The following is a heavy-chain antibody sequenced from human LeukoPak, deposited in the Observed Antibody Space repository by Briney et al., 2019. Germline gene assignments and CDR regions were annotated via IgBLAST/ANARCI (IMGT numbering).Heavy chain of an antibody. D-gene: IGHD2-2*02. J-gene: IGHJ3*02. V-gene: IGHV1-2*04. Sequence: ASVKVSCKASGYTFTGYYMHWVRQAPGQGLEWMGWINPNSGGTNYAQKFQGWVTMTRDTSISTAYMELSRLRSDDTAVYYCARGVVPAAIPQEIRLYGKSPRSPLDIWGQGTMVTVSS. CDR3: ARGVVPAAIPQEIRLYGKSPRSPLDI. CDR2: INPNSGGT. CDR1: GYTFTGYY.